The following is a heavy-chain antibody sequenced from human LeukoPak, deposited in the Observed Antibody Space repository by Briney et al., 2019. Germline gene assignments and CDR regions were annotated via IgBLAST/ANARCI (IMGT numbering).Heavy chain of an antibody. Sequence: SETLSLTCAVYGGSFSGYYWSWIRQPPGKGLEWIGEINHSGSTNYNPSLKSRVTISVDTSKNQFSLKLSSVTAADTAVYYCARDPLRVDYWGQGTLVTVSS. J-gene: IGHJ4*02. D-gene: IGHD6-13*01. CDR3: ARDPLRVDY. CDR1: GGSFSGYY. CDR2: INHSGST. V-gene: IGHV4-34*01.